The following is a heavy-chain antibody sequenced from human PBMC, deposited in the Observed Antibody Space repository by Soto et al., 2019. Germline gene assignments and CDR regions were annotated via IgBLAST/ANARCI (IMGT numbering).Heavy chain of an antibody. V-gene: IGHV3-30*18. D-gene: IGHD2-21*01. J-gene: IGHJ4*02. CDR3: AKGLALMADH. CDR2: ILYDGSKE. CDR1: GFSFNTYV. Sequence: GGSLRLSCTDSGFSFNTYVMDWVRQAPGKGLEWVARILYDGSKEYYADPVKGRFTISSDNSKNTLYLQVDRLRVEDTAVYFCAKGLALMADHWGQGTPVTVS.